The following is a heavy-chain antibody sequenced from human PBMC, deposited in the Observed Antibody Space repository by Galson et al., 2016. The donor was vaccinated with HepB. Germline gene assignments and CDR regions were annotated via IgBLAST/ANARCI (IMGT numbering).Heavy chain of an antibody. CDR3: ARVADYGDAHYYYAMDV. J-gene: IGHJ6*02. V-gene: IGHV1-69*13. CDR2: IIPMFRTP. CDR1: GGIFSTFG. D-gene: IGHD4-17*01. Sequence: SVKVSCKASGGIFSTFGISWVRQAPGQGLEWMGGIIPMFRTPTYAQKFQGRVTITADEGTRTACMDLSSLRPEDTALYYCARVADYGDAHYYYAMDVWGPGTTVTVS.